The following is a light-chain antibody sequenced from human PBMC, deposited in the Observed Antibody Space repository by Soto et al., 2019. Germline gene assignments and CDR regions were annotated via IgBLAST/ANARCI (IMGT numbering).Light chain of an antibody. CDR2: GAS. CDR1: QSISNY. J-gene: IGKJ1*01. V-gene: IGKV1-39*01. Sequence: DIQMTQSPPSLSASVGDRVTVTCRSSQSISNYLNWYQQKPGKAPKLLIYGASNLQAGVPYRFRGSASGTDFTLTISSLQTEDLATYYCQQSYSTPKTFGQGTKVDIK. CDR3: QQSYSTPKT.